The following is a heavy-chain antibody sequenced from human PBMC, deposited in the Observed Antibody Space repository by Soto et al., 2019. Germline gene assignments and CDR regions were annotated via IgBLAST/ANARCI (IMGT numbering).Heavy chain of an antibody. D-gene: IGHD6-19*01. V-gene: IGHV4-61*01. CDR3: ATAYSSGWLHIDY. CDR1: GDSVSSGHYY. J-gene: IGHJ4*02. CDR2: IYSSGGA. Sequence: PSETLSLTCTFSGDSVSSGHYYLSWIRQPPGKGLEWIGYIYSSGGATYNPSLKSRVTISVDTSKNQFSLKLNSVIAADTAVYYCATAYSSGWLHIDYWGPGTLVTVSS.